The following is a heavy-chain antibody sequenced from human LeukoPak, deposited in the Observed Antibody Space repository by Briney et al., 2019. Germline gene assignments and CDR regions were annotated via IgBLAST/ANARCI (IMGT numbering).Heavy chain of an antibody. CDR2: IIPIFGTA. Sequence: SVKVSCKASGGTFSSYAISWVRQAPGQGLEWMGGIIPIFGTANCAQKFQGRVTITADKSTSTAYMELSSLRSEDTAVYYCARAYIAARPTYYYYYMDVWGKGTTVTVSS. J-gene: IGHJ6*03. D-gene: IGHD6-6*01. CDR1: GGTFSSYA. V-gene: IGHV1-69*06. CDR3: ARAYIAARPTYYYYYMDV.